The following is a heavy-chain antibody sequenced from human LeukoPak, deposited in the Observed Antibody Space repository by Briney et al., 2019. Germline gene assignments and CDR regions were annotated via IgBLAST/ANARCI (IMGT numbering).Heavy chain of an antibody. CDR2: INWNGGST. J-gene: IGHJ6*03. CDR3: AKHDYGDYYMDV. CDR1: GFTFDDFG. D-gene: IGHD4-17*01. Sequence: GGSLRLSCAASGFTFDDFGMSWVRQAPGKGLQWVSGINWNGGSTGYVDSVKGRFTISRDNAKNSLYLQMNSLRAEDTAVYYCAKHDYGDYYMDVWGKGTTVTVSS. V-gene: IGHV3-20*04.